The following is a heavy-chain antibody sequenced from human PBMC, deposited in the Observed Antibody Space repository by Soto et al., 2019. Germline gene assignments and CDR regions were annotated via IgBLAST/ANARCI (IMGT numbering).Heavy chain of an antibody. J-gene: IGHJ5*02. CDR1: GGSVSSGSYY. CDR2: IYYSGST. CDR3: ARPGGTMYNWNSQWFDP. D-gene: IGHD1-7*01. V-gene: IGHV4-61*01. Sequence: SETLSLTCTVSGGSVSSGSYYWSWIRQPPGKGLEWIGYIYYSGSTNYNPSLKSRVTISVDTSKNQFSLKLSSVTAADTAVYYCARPGGTMYNWNSQWFDPWGQGTLVTAPQ.